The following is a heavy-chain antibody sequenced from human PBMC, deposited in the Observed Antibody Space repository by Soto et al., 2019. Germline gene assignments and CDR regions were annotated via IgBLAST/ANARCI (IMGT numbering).Heavy chain of an antibody. Sequence: GGSLRLSCAASGFTFSNAWMNWVRQAPGKGLEWVGRIKSKTDGGTTDYAAPVKGRFTISRDDSKNTLYLQMNSLKTEDTAVNYSSADTSGYPIYYYYYGMDVWGQGTTVTVSS. J-gene: IGHJ6*02. CDR1: GFTFSNAW. D-gene: IGHD5-12*01. CDR3: SADTSGYPIYYYYYGMDV. CDR2: IKSKTDGGTT. V-gene: IGHV3-15*07.